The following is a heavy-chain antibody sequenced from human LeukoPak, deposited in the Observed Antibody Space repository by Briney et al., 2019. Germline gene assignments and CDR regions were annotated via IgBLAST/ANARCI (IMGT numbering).Heavy chain of an antibody. CDR1: GYTFTGYY. V-gene: IGHV1-2*04. CDR2: INPNSGGT. Sequence: ASVNVSFKASGYTFTGYYMHWVGQAPGQGGEGMGWINPNSGGTNYAQKFQGWVTMTRDTSISTAYMELSRLRSDDTAVYYCARSHYYGSGSVYGMDVWGKGTTVTVSS. CDR3: ARSHYYGSGSVYGMDV. D-gene: IGHD3-10*01. J-gene: IGHJ6*04.